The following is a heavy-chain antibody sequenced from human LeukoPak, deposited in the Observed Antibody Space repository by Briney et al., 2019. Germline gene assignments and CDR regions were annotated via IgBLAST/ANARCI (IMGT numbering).Heavy chain of an antibody. V-gene: IGHV3-7*05. CDR2: IKQDGSET. Sequence: GGSLRLSCTASGFTFSNYWMSWVRQTPEKGLEWVANIKQDGSETVYVDSVKGRFTISRDNAQSSLYLQMNSLRAEDTAVYYCARDPYSSSWSYGMDVWGQGTAVTVSS. D-gene: IGHD6-13*01. CDR3: ARDPYSSSWSYGMDV. J-gene: IGHJ6*02. CDR1: GFTFSNYW.